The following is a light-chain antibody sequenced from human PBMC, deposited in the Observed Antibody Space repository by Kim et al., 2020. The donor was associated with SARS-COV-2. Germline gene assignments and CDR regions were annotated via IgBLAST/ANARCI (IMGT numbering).Light chain of an antibody. V-gene: IGKV1-5*03. CDR2: KAS. CDR1: QNIHIW. CDR3: QQYDVHPET. Sequence: GDRVTISCRASQNIHIWLAWFQQKPGKAPRVLMYKASTLESGVPSRFSGSGSGTEFTLTINSLQPGDSATDYCQQYDVHPETFGQGTKV. J-gene: IGKJ1*01.